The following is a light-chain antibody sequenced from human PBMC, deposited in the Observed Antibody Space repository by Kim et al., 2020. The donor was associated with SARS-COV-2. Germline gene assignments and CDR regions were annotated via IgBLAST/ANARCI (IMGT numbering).Light chain of an antibody. CDR2: RDS. CDR3: QVWDSSVWV. J-gene: IGLJ3*02. CDR1: NIGSKN. Sequence: SYELTQPLSVSVALGQTARITCGGNNIGSKNVHWYQQKPGQAPVLVIYRDSNRPSGIPERFSGPNSGNTATLTISRAQAGDEADYYCQVWDSSVWVFGGGTQLTVL. V-gene: IGLV3-9*01.